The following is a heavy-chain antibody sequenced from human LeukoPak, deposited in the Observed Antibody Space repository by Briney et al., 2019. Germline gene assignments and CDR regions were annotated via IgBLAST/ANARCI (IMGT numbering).Heavy chain of an antibody. CDR1: GGSISSYY. CDR2: IYTSGST. V-gene: IGHV4-4*09. D-gene: IGHD6-19*01. J-gene: IGHJ6*03. Sequence: SETLSLTCTVSGGSISSYYWSWIRRPPGKGLEWIGYIYTSGSTDYNPSLKSRVTISVDTSKNQFSLKLSSVTAADTAVYYCARRNGIAVAGTGRYYYYYYMDVWGKGTTVTVSS. CDR3: ARRNGIAVAGTGRYYYYYYMDV.